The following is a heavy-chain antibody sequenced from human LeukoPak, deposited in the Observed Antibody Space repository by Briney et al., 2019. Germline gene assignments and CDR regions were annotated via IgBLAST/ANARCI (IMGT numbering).Heavy chain of an antibody. CDR2: IHYTGRT. J-gene: IGHJ4*02. D-gene: IGHD3-22*01. V-gene: IGHV4-59*13. Sequence: SETLSLTCTISRGSISTYYWSWIRQTPGTTLEWIGNIHYTGRTRYNPSLESRVTLSLDTPKNEFSLRLTSMTAADSAVYYCARGRPDPQNSDYWDYWGQGVLVTVSS. CDR3: ARGRPDPQNSDYWDY. CDR1: RGSISTYY.